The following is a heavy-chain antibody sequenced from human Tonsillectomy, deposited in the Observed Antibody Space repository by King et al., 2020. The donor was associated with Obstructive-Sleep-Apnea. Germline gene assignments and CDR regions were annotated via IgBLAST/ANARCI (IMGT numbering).Heavy chain of an antibody. D-gene: IGHD4-17*01. J-gene: IGHJ4*02. V-gene: IGHV3-30-3*01. CDR2: LSYDGSIK. CDR1: GFTFSNYA. Sequence: VQLVESVGGVVQPGRSLRLSCSAYGFTFSNYAMHRGRQAPGNGLEWGAGLSYDGSIKYYADSVKGRFTISRDNSKNTLYLQMNSLRAEDSAVYYCPREQYADYYFDYWGQGTLVTVSS. CDR3: PREQYADYYFDY.